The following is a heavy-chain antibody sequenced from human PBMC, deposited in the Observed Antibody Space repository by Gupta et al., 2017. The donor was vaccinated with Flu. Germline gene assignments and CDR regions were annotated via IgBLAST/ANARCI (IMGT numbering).Heavy chain of an antibody. CDR1: GGSISSYY. Sequence: QVQLQESGPGLVKPSETLSLTCTVSGGSISSYYWSWIRQPPGKGLEWIGYIYYSGSTNYNPSLKSRVTISVDTSKNQFSLKLSSVTAADTAVYYCASIKGSGSYGGAHDAFDIWGQGTMVTVSS. D-gene: IGHD1-26*01. CDR2: IYYSGST. V-gene: IGHV4-59*01. J-gene: IGHJ3*02. CDR3: ASIKGSGSYGGAHDAFDI.